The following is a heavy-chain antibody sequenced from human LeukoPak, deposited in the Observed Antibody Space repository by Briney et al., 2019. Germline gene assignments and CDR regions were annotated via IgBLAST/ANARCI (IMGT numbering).Heavy chain of an antibody. J-gene: IGHJ4*02. CDR3: ASARVQYQLLSPSDY. D-gene: IGHD2-2*01. V-gene: IGHV3-23*01. Sequence: GGSLRLSCAASGLTFSSYAMNWVRQAPGKGLEWVSGISGSGGSTYYADSVKGRFTISRDNSKNTLYLQMNSLRAEDTAVYYCASARVQYQLLSPSDYWGQGTLVTVSS. CDR1: GLTFSSYA. CDR2: ISGSGGST.